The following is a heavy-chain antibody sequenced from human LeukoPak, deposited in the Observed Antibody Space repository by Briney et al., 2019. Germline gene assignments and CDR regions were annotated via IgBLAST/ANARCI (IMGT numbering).Heavy chain of an antibody. CDR3: ARVAVRFLEWTQYYYYMDV. CDR2: INHSGST. Sequence: SETLSLNCAVYGGSFSGYYWSWIRQPPGKGLEWIGEINHSGSTNYNPSLKSRVTISVDTSKNQFSLKLSSVTAADTAVYYCARVAVRFLEWTQYYYYMDVWGKGTTVTVSS. D-gene: IGHD3-3*01. J-gene: IGHJ6*03. V-gene: IGHV4-34*01. CDR1: GGSFSGYY.